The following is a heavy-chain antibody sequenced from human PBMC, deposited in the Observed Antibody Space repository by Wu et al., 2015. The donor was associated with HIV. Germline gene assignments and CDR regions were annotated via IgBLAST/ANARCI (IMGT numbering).Heavy chain of an antibody. CDR2: ILPVFGTS. D-gene: IGHD2-15*01. J-gene: IGHJ4*02. CDR3: ARDKYCSGGSCYSNFDY. V-gene: IGHV1-69*13. CDR1: GGTFNNYA. Sequence: QVQLVQSGAEVKKPGSSVKVSCRASGGTFNNYAFSWVRQAPGQGPEWMGRILPVFGTSIYAQKFQGRVTITADESTSTAYMELSSLRSDDTAVYYCARDKYCSGGSCYSNFDYWGQGTLVTVSS.